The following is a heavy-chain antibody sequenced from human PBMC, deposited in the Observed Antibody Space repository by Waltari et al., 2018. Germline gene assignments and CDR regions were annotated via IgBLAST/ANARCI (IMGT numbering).Heavy chain of an antibody. CDR3: AREVVYSNYVPAAFDI. CDR1: GFTVSSNY. V-gene: IGHV3-53*02. J-gene: IGHJ3*02. Sequence: EVQLVETGGGLIQPGGSLRLSCAASGFTVSSNYMSWVRQAPGKGLEWVSVIYSGGSTYYADSVKGRFTISRDNSKNTLYLQMNSLRAEDTAVYYCAREVVYSNYVPAAFDIWGQGTMVTVSS. CDR2: IYSGGST. D-gene: IGHD4-4*01.